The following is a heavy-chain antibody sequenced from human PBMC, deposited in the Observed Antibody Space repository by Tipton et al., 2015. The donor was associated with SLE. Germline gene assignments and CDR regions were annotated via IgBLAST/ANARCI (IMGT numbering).Heavy chain of an antibody. D-gene: IGHD3-22*01. CDR1: GGSVSSGGFY. CDR3: ASTDTSGLLDWCFDL. V-gene: IGHV4-31*03. J-gene: IGHJ2*01. Sequence: TLSLTCTVSGGSVSSGGFYWSWIRHHPGKGLEWIGYIYYSGTTYYNPSLKSRVAMSLDTSKNQFSLRLSSVTAADTAMYFCASTDTSGLLDWCFDLWGRGTLVTVSS. CDR2: IYYSGTT.